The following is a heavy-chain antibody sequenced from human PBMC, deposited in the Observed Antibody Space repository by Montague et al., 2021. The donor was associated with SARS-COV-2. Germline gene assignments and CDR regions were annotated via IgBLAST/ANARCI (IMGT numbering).Heavy chain of an antibody. D-gene: IGHD3-10*01. V-gene: IGHV4-4*02. CDR1: GGSISSDNW. J-gene: IGHJ5*02. Sequence: SETLSLTCAVSGGSISSDNWWSWVRQSPGKGLEWIGEIFHSGSTNYNPSLKSRVTMSVDKSKNDFSLKLSPVTAADTAMHYCARRITMVRGVTKRNNWFDPWGRGILVTVSS. CDR2: IFHSGST. CDR3: ARRITMVRGVTKRNNWFDP.